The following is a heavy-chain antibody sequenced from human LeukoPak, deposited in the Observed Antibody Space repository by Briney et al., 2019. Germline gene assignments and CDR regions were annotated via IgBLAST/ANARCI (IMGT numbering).Heavy chain of an antibody. CDR2: ITNSGGTT. CDR3: ASDSGWFFDY. D-gene: IGHD6-19*01. J-gene: IGHJ4*02. Sequence: GGSLRLSCAASGFTFSSYEMSWVRQTPGKGLEWVSYITNSGGTTYYADSVKGRFTISRDNAKNSLYLQMNSLRAEDTAVYYCASDSGWFFDYWGQGTLVTVSS. V-gene: IGHV3-48*03. CDR1: GFTFSSYE.